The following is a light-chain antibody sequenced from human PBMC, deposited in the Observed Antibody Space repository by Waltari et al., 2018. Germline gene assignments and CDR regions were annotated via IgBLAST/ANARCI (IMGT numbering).Light chain of an antibody. V-gene: IGKV3-20*01. CDR2: AGS. CDR1: QSISKY. CDR3: QNHERLPAT. Sequence: VLTQSPGTLSLSPGERATPYCRASQSISKYLVWYQQRPGHAPRLLIYAGSTRAAGIPDRFSGSGYGTDFTLTISRLEPEDFAMYYCQNHERLPATFGQGTKVEFK. J-gene: IGKJ1*01.